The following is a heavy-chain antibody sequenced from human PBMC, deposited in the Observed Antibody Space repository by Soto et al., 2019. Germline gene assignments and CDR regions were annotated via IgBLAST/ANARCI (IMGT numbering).Heavy chain of an antibody. CDR2: IYPGDSDT. J-gene: IGHJ6*03. V-gene: IGHV5-51*01. CDR3: ASSEWPKSYYMDV. CDR1: GYSFTGYW. D-gene: IGHD3-3*01. Sequence: GESLKISCKGSGYSFTGYWIGWVRQMPGKGLEWMGIIYPGDSDTRYSPSFQGQVAISADKSISTAYLQWSSLKASDTAMYYCASSEWPKSYYMDVWGKGTTVTVSS.